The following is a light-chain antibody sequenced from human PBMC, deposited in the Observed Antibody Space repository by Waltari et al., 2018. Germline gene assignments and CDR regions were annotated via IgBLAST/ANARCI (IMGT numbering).Light chain of an antibody. CDR1: QTVLYNYTNKNH. V-gene: IGKV4-1*01. CDR3: QQYFSYPRT. J-gene: IGKJ2*01. CDR2: GGS. Sequence: DIVMTQSPDSLAVSLGERATINCKSSQTVLYNYTNKNHLAWFQQKTGQPPTLLISGGSTRESGVPDRFSGSGDGTAFTLTISNLQAEDEAVYYCQQYFSYPRTFGLGTKVEI.